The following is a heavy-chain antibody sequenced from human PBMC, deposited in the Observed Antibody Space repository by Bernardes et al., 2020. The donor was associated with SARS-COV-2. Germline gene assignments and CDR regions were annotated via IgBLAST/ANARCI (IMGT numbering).Heavy chain of an antibody. V-gene: IGHV1-2*02. D-gene: IGHD6-13*01. CDR2: VYPKSGDT. CDR3: ASVTWSSHDGFDI. Sequence: ASLKDSCKASGYTFTDYHIHWVRQAPGQGLEWMGWVYPKSGDTSFAQNFQGRVTMTRDTSVSTAYMELSRLRFDDTAVYYCASVTWSSHDGFDIWGQGTVVTVSS. CDR1: GYTFTDYH. J-gene: IGHJ3*02.